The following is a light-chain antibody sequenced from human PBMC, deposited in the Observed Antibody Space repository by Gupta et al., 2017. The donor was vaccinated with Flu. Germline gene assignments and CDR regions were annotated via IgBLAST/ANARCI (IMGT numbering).Light chain of an antibody. CDR2: DAS. Sequence: TLPLSPGEKAAPSSRASQSVSNSLDWSKQKPSHAPRLLIYDASNRGTGIATRFSGSGSGTELALTISSRELEDFEVYYCQRHDDWLSPTFGQGTQLEF. CDR3: QRHDDWLSPT. J-gene: IGKJ5*01. CDR1: QSVSNS. V-gene: IGKV3-11*01.